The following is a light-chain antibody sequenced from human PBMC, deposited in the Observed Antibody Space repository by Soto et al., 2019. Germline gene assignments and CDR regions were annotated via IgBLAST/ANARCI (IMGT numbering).Light chain of an antibody. CDR1: SSNIGNNT. CDR3: AAWDDSLNGLNWV. CDR2: SNN. Sequence: QSVLTQPPSASGTPGQRVTISCSGSSSNIGNNTGNWYQQLPGTAPKLLIYSNNQRPSGVPDRFSGSKSGTSASLAISGLQSEDEADYYCAAWDDSLNGLNWVFGGGTKLTVL. J-gene: IGLJ3*02. V-gene: IGLV1-44*01.